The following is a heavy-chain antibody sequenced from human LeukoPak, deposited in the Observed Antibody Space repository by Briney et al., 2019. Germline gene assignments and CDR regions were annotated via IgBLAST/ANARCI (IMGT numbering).Heavy chain of an antibody. Sequence: GGSLRLSCAASGFTFSSYAMSWVRQAPGKGLEWVSAISGSGGSTYYADSVKGRFTISRDNSKNTLYLQMNSLRAEDTAVYYCARKGRTYYYGSGSYEYFDYWGQGTLVTVSS. CDR3: ARKGRTYYYGSGSYEYFDY. D-gene: IGHD3-10*01. J-gene: IGHJ4*02. CDR2: ISGSGGST. CDR1: GFTFSSYA. V-gene: IGHV3-23*01.